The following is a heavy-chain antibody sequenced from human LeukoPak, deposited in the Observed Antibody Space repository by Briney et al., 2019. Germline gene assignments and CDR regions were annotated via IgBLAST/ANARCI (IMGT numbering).Heavy chain of an antibody. Sequence: ASVKVSCKASGGTFSSYAISWVRQAPGQGLEWMGGIIPIFGTANYAQKFQGRVTITADESTSTAYMELSSLRSEDTAVYYCARDPSLSRGSVLNTYYYYYGMDVWGQGTTVTVSS. CDR1: GGTFSSYA. V-gene: IGHV1-69*13. CDR3: ARDPSLSRGSVLNTYYYYYGMDV. D-gene: IGHD4/OR15-4a*01. CDR2: IIPIFGTA. J-gene: IGHJ6*02.